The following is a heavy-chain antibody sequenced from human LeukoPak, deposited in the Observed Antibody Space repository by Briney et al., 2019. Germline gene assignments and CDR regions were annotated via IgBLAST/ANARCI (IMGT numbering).Heavy chain of an antibody. Sequence: ASVKVSCKASGYTFTSYGISWVRQAPGQGLEWMGIINPSGDYTSYAQKFQGRVTMTRDTSTSTVYMELSSLRSEDTAVYYCARESGVGKSFDYWGQGTLVTVSS. CDR2: INPSGDYT. CDR1: GYTFTSYG. V-gene: IGHV1-46*01. D-gene: IGHD3-10*01. J-gene: IGHJ4*02. CDR3: ARESGVGKSFDY.